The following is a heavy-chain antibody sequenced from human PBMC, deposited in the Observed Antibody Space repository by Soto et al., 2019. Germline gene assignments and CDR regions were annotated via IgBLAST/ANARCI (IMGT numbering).Heavy chain of an antibody. V-gene: IGHV1-69*01. CDR3: ARDGVLSSKYVWFWEKLDY. CDR1: GVTFSSYA. Sequence: QVQLVQSGAEVKKPGSSVKVSCKAYGVTFSSYAISWVRQAPGQGLEWMGGIIPSFGTANYAQKFQGRVTISEDEYTSAACMELRSLRSEDTAVYFCARDGVLSSKYVWFWEKLDYWGQGTLVTVYS. D-gene: IGHD3-16*01. CDR2: IIPSFGTA. J-gene: IGHJ4*02.